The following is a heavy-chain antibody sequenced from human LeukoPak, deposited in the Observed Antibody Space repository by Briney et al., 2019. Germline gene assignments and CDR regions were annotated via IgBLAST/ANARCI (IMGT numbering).Heavy chain of an antibody. CDR1: GGSISSGFYY. D-gene: IGHD3-22*01. V-gene: IGHV4-61*02. J-gene: IGHJ3*02. CDR3: ARDSAIYDSSGYYYSDAFDI. CDR2: IYSRGNT. Sequence: SETLSLTCSVSGGSISSGFYYRSWIRQPPGKGLEWNGRIYSRGNTHYNTSLKSRVTISVDTSNKQFSLKLSSVTAADTAVYYCARDSAIYDSSGYYYSDAFDIWGQGIMVTVSS.